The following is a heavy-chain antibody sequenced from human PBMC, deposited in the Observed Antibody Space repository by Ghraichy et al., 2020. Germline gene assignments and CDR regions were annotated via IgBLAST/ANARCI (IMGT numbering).Heavy chain of an antibody. CDR1: GGSVRDTGYY. Sequence: SETLSLTCTVSGGSVRDTGYYWAWVRQPPGKTLDWIGSIYYTGMTYYNPSLKSRVSISIDTSSNQFSLRLTSVTAADTALYYCTKQYAISHYSMGVWGQGTTVTVSS. V-gene: IGHV4-39*01. D-gene: IGHD2-21*01. J-gene: IGHJ6*02. CDR3: TKQYAISHYSMGV. CDR2: IYYTGMT.